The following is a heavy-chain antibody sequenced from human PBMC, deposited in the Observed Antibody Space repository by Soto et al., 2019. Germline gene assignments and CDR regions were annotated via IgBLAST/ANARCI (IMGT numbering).Heavy chain of an antibody. D-gene: IGHD2-15*01. CDR2: ISGSGGST. J-gene: IGHJ6*02. CDR1: GFTFSSYA. CDR3: AKALLGYCSGGSCYGMDV. V-gene: IGHV3-23*01. Sequence: EVQLLESGGGLVQPGGSLRLSCAASGFTFSSYAMSWVRQAPGKGLEWVSAISGSGGSTYYADSVKGRFTISRDNSKTTLYLQMNSLRAEDTAVYYCAKALLGYCSGGSCYGMDVWGQGTTVTVSS.